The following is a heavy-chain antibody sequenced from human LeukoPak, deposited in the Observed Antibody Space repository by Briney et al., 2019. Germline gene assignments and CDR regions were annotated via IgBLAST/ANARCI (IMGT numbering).Heavy chain of an antibody. D-gene: IGHD6-13*01. CDR3: ARSLIAAAGDFDY. J-gene: IGHJ4*02. CDR2: IKQDGSEK. CDR1: GFTFSSYW. Sequence: GGSLRLSCAASGFTFSSYWMSWVRQAPGKGLEWVANIKQDGSEKYYVDSVKGRFTISRDNAKNSLYLQMNSLRAEDTAVYYCARSLIAAAGDFDYWGQGTLVTVSS. V-gene: IGHV3-7*01.